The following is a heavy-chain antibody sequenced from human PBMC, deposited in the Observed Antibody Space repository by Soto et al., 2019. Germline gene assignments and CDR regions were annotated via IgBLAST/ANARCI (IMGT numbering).Heavy chain of an antibody. D-gene: IGHD4-4*01. CDR1: GYSFTSYW. CDR2: IYPGDSDT. Sequence: GESLKISCKGSGYSFTSYWIGWVRQMPGKGLEWMGIIYPGDSDTRYSPSFQGQVTISADESISTAYLQWSSLKASDTAMYYCARRDTVTPGSYGMDVWGQGTTVTVSS. J-gene: IGHJ6*02. CDR3: ARRDTVTPGSYGMDV. V-gene: IGHV5-51*01.